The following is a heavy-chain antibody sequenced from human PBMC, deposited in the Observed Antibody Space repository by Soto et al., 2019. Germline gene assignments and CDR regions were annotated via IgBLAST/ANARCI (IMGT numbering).Heavy chain of an antibody. CDR1: GFTFSSYW. CDR3: AREEQLVEGRTGYYYGMDV. V-gene: IGHV3-74*01. D-gene: IGHD6-6*01. J-gene: IGHJ6*02. CDR2: INSDGSST. Sequence: GSLRLSCAASGFTFSSYWMHWVRQAPGKGLVWVSRINSDGSSTSYADSVKGRFTISRDNAKNTLYLQMNSLRAEDTAVYYCAREEQLVEGRTGYYYGMDVWGQGTTVTVSS.